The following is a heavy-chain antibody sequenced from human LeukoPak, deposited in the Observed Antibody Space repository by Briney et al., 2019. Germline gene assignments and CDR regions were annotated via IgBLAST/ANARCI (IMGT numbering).Heavy chain of an antibody. Sequence: ASVKVSCKASGGTFTSYAINWVRQAPGQGLEWMGRIIPILGIAIYAQKFQGRVTITEDKSTSTAYMELSSLRSEDTAVYYGARSDSSGYYPEYFQHWGQGTLVTVSS. D-gene: IGHD3-22*01. CDR3: ARSDSSGYYPEYFQH. V-gene: IGHV1-69*04. CDR2: IIPILGIA. CDR1: GGTFTSYA. J-gene: IGHJ1*01.